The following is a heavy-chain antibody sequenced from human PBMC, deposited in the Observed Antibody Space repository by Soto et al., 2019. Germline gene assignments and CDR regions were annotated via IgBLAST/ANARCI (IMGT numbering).Heavy chain of an antibody. V-gene: IGHV3-7*04. J-gene: IGHJ6*02. CDR1: GFTFSSYW. CDR3: ARAAAEGVGRYYYYGMDV. Sequence: GGSLRLSCAASGFTFSSYWMSWVRQAPGKGLEWVANIKQDGSEKYYVDSVKGRFTISRDNAKNSLYLQMNSLRAEDTAVYYCARAAAEGVGRYYYYGMDVWGQGTTVTVSS. D-gene: IGHD6-13*01. CDR2: IKQDGSEK.